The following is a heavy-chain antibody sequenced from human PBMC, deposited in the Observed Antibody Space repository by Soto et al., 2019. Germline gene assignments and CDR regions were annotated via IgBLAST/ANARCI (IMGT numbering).Heavy chain of an antibody. J-gene: IGHJ6*02. CDR1: GGTFSSYT. CDR3: ARAPIWFGTKPYYYYGMDV. CDR2: IIPILGIA. V-gene: IGHV1-69*02. Sequence: ASVKVSCKASGGTFSSYTISWVRQAPGQGLEWMGRIIPILGIANYAQKFQGRVTITADKSTSTAYMELSSLRSEDTAVYYCARAPIWFGTKPYYYYGMDVWGQGTTVTVSS. D-gene: IGHD3-10*01.